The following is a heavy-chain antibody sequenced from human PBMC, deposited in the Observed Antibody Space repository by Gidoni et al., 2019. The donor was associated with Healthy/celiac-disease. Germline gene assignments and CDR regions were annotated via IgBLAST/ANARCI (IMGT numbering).Heavy chain of an antibody. CDR3: AKVGVPGAYYMDV. CDR2: ISHDGSNK. V-gene: IGHV3-30*18. Sequence: QVQLVESAGGVVQPGRSLRLSCAASGFTFSSYGMHWVRQAPGKGLEGVAVISHDGSNKYYADSVKGRFTISRDNSKNTLYLQMNSLRAEDTAVYYCAKVGVPGAYYMDVWGKGTTVTVSS. CDR1: GFTFSSYG. D-gene: IGHD2-2*01. J-gene: IGHJ6*03.